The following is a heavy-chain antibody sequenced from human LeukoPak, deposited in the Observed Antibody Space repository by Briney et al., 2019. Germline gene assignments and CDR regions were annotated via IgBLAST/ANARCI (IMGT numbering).Heavy chain of an antibody. CDR1: GFTFSSYS. V-gene: IGHV3-21*06. D-gene: IGHD1-20*01. Sequence: PGGSLRLSCAASGFTFSSYSMKWVRQAPGKGLEWVSSVSTSSIYIYYADSVKGRFTISRDNAKNSPYLQMNSLRAEDTAVYYCARVNWNDLGYYFDYWGQGTLVTVSS. J-gene: IGHJ4*02. CDR3: ARVNWNDLGYYFDY. CDR2: VSTSSIYI.